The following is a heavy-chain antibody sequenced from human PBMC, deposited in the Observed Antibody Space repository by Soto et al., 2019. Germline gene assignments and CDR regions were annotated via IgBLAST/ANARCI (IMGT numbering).Heavy chain of an antibody. CDR3: ERGHQGCDY. CDR1: GDSVSSNSAA. V-gene: IGHV6-1*01. J-gene: IGHJ4*02. Sequence: SQTLSLTCAISGDSVSSNSAAWSWIRQSPSRGLEWLGRTCYRSKGFDNYALSVKSRITINPDTSKNPFSLQLNSVTPEDTAVYYCERGHQGCDYWGGGTPVTLSS. CDR2: TCYRSKGFD.